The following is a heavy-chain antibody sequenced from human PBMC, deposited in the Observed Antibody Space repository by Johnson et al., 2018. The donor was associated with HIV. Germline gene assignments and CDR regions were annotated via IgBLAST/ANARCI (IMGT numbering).Heavy chain of an antibody. V-gene: IGHV3-9*01. CDR2: ISWNSGSI. Sequence: VQLVESGGGVVQPGGSLRLSCAASGFTFSSYGMHWVRQAPGKGLEWVSGISWNSGSIGYADSVTGRFTISRDNAKNSLYLQMNSLRAEDTALYYCAKDLPGYSSSWYGAFDIWGQGTMVTVSS. CDR1: GFTFSSYG. CDR3: AKDLPGYSSSWYGAFDI. D-gene: IGHD6-13*01. J-gene: IGHJ3*02.